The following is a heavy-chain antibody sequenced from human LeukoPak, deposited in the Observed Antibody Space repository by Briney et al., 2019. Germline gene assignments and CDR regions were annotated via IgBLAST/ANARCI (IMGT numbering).Heavy chain of an antibody. V-gene: IGHV3-74*01. CDR1: GFIFSNFW. J-gene: IGHJ4*02. Sequence: GGSLRLSCEASGFIFSNFWMHWVRQAPGKGLVWASRIKTDGSESSYADSAKGRFTISRDNAKNTLYLQMGSLRDDDTAVYFCARDVGPYGGSPGGDWGLGTLVTVSS. D-gene: IGHD2-21*01. CDR3: ARDVGPYGGSPGGD. CDR2: IKTDGSES.